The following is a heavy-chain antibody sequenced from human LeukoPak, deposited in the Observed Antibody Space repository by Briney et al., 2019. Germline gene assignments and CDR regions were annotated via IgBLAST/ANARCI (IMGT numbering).Heavy chain of an antibody. CDR2: IKGDETEK. CDR3: ARALSA. Sequence: GGSLRLSCAASGFTLSDYWMHWVRRAPGKGLEWVANIKGDETEKCDVDSVQGRFTISRDNGKNSVFLQVNSLRVEDTGIYYCARALSAWGEGTLVTVSS. CDR1: GFTLSDYW. D-gene: IGHD3-3*01. J-gene: IGHJ4*02. V-gene: IGHV3-7*03.